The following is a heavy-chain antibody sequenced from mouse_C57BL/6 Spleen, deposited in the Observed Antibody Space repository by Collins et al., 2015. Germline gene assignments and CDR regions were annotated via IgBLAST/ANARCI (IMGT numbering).Heavy chain of an antibody. V-gene: IGHV2-5-1*01. J-gene: IGHJ4*01. CDR3: AKNTATGYMDY. CDR1: GFSLTSYG. D-gene: IGHD1-2*01. CDR2: IWRGGST. Sequence: QVQLKQSGPSLVQPSQSLSITCTVSGFSLTSYGVHWVRQSPGKGLEWLGVIWRGGSTDYNAAFMSRLSITKDNSKSQVFFKNEQSEADDTAIYYCAKNTATGYMDYWGQGTSVTVSS.